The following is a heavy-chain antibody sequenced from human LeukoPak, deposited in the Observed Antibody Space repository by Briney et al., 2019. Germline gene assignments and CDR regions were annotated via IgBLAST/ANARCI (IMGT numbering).Heavy chain of an antibody. CDR2: FGDSDGST. D-gene: IGHD2-15*01. CDR1: GFTFSSSG. V-gene: IGHV3-23*01. CDR3: AKGGCRGTCNPLAY. J-gene: IGHJ4*02. Sequence: GGSLRLSCAASGFTFSSSGMSSVRHAPGKGLEWISCFGDSDGSTAYADSLKGRFTISRDNSKNTLYLQMNNLRAEDTAVYYCAKGGCRGTCNPLAYWGQGALVTVSP.